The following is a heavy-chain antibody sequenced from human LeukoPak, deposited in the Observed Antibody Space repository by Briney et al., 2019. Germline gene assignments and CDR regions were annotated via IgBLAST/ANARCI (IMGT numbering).Heavy chain of an antibody. V-gene: IGHV4-39*01. CDR1: GGSISSSSYY. CDR3: ASLWRAAIDY. D-gene: IGHD1-1*01. CDR2: IYYSRST. Sequence: PSETLSLTCTVSGGSISSSSYYWGSIRQPPGKGQEWIGSIYYSRSTYYHPSLKSRVIISADTAKTQFSLRLSSVTAADTAVYYCASLWRAAIDYGGQGTLVIVSS. J-gene: IGHJ4*02.